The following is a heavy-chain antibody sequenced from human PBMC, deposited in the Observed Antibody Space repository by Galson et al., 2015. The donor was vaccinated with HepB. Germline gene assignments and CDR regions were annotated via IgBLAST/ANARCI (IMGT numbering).Heavy chain of an antibody. CDR2: IIAILGIA. D-gene: IGHD3-10*01. CDR1: GGIFSSYA. J-gene: IGHJ5*02. CDR3: ARSGFGEDSPKWCDP. Sequence: SVKVSCKASGGIFSSYAFSWVRQAPGQGPEWMGRIIAILGIANYAQKFQDRVTITADTSTSTAYMEMSSLRSEDTAVYYCARSGFGEDSPKWCDPWGQGTLVTVSS. V-gene: IGHV1-69*04.